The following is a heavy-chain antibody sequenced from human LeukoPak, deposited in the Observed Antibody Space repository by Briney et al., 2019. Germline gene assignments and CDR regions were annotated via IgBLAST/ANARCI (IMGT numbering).Heavy chain of an antibody. CDR3: AREADCSGGSCYSGDVRFDP. CDR1: GYSISSGYY. V-gene: IGHV4-38-2*02. J-gene: IGHJ5*02. Sequence: SETLSLNCTVSGYSISSGYYWGWIRQPPGKGLDWIGSIYHSGSTYYNPPLKSRFTISVDTSKNQFSLKLSSVTAADTAVYYCAREADCSGGSCYSGDVRFDPWGQGTLVTVSS. D-gene: IGHD2-15*01. CDR2: IYHSGST.